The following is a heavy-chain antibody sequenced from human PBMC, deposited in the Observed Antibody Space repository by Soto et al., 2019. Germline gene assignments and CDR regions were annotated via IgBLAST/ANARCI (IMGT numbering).Heavy chain of an antibody. CDR3: ARGLHSLFDY. D-gene: IGHD2-21*01. CDR2: IWYDGNNK. Sequence: GGSLRLSCAASGFTFSNYGMHWVRQAPGKGLEWVAVIWYDGNNKYYADSVKGRFTISRDKSNNTLYVQMTSLRAEDTAVYYCARGLHSLFDYWGQGTLVTVSS. J-gene: IGHJ4*02. V-gene: IGHV3-33*01. CDR1: GFTFSNYG.